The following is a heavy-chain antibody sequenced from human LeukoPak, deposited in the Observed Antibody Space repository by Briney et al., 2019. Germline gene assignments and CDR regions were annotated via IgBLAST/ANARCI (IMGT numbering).Heavy chain of an antibody. CDR1: GGSISSGSYY. Sequence: PSETLSLTCTVSGGSISSGSYYWSWIRQPAGKGLEWIGRIYTSGSTNYNPSLKSRVTISVDTSKNQFSLKLSSVTAADTAVYYCARARGFSGYPDYWGQGTLVTVSS. V-gene: IGHV4-61*02. J-gene: IGHJ4*02. CDR2: IYTSGST. CDR3: ARARGFSGYPDY. D-gene: IGHD3-22*01.